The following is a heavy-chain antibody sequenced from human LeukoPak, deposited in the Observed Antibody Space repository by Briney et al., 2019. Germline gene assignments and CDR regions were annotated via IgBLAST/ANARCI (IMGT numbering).Heavy chain of an antibody. D-gene: IGHD6-13*01. CDR3: ARRGAAPGQLYWYFDL. V-gene: IGHV3-11*03. CDR1: GFTFXXXX. J-gene: IGHJ2*01. CDR2: XXNSSNYT. Sequence: PGGSLRLXXXASGFTFXXXXXXXIRQAPGXXXXXXXXXXNSSNYTNSEDSVKXXXTISRDNAKNSLYLQMNXLXXEDTXVYYCARRGAAPGQLYWYFDLWGRGTLVTVSS.